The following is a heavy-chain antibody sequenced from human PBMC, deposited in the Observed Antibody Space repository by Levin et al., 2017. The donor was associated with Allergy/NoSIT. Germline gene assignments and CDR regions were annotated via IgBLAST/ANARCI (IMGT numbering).Heavy chain of an antibody. CDR2: INSDGSST. D-gene: IGHD3-10*01. J-gene: IGHJ4*02. Sequence: GGSLRLSCAASGFTFSSYWMHWVRQAPGKGLVWVSRINSDGSSTSYADSVKGRFTISRDNAKNTLYLQVNSLRAEDTAVYYCARGEYYYGSGSEFEGIDYWGQGTLVTVSS. V-gene: IGHV3-74*01. CDR3: ARGEYYYGSGSEFEGIDY. CDR1: GFTFSSYW.